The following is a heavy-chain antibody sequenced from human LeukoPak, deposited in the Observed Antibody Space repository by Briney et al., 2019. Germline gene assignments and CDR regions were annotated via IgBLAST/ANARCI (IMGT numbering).Heavy chain of an antibody. V-gene: IGHV4-38-2*01. CDR1: GYSISSGYY. CDR3: ARFGEYYYDSSGYYYEPYYFDY. D-gene: IGHD3-22*01. Sequence: PSETLSLTCAVSGYSISSGYYWGWIRRPPGKGREWIGSIYHSGSTYYNPSLKRRVTISVDTSKNQFSLKLSSVTAADTAVYYCARFGEYYYDSSGYYYEPYYFDYWGQGTLVTVSS. J-gene: IGHJ4*02. CDR2: IYHSGST.